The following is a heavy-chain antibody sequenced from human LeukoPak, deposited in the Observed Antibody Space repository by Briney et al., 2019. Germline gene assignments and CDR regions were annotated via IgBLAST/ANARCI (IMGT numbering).Heavy chain of an antibody. CDR1: GYTFTGYY. Sequence: WASVKVSCKASGYTFTGYYMHWVRQAPGQGLEWMGWINPNSGGTNYAQKFQGRVTMTRDTSISTAYMELSRLRSDDTAVYYCARPSGDYEADFDYWGQGTLVTVSS. V-gene: IGHV1-2*02. J-gene: IGHJ4*02. CDR3: ARPSGDYEADFDY. D-gene: IGHD4-17*01. CDR2: INPNSGGT.